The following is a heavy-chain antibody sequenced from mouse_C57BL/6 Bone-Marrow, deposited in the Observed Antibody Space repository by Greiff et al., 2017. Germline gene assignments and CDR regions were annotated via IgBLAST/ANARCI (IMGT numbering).Heavy chain of an antibody. J-gene: IGHJ3*01. CDR2: IYPGSGNT. D-gene: IGHD2-2*01. CDR3: ARSGYWFAY. V-gene: IGHV1-66*01. CDR1: GYSFTSYY. Sequence: LQESGPELVKPGASVKISCKASGYSFTSYYIHWVKQRPGQGLEWIGWIYPGSGNTKYNEKFKGKATLTADTSSSTAYMQLSSLTSEDSAVYYCARSGYWFAYWGQGTLVTVSA.